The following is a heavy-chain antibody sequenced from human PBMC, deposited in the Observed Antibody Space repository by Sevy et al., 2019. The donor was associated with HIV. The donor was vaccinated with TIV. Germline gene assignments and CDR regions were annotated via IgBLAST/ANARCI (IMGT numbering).Heavy chain of an antibody. Sequence: GGSLRLSCAASGFTFSSYWMHWVRQAPGKGLVWVSRINSDGSSTSYADSVKGRFTIYRYNAKNTLYLQTNKLRADDTAVYYCASSHYDFWSGPKPIDYWGQGTLVTVSS. CDR3: ASSHYDFWSGPKPIDY. CDR2: INSDGSST. V-gene: IGHV3-74*01. J-gene: IGHJ4*02. CDR1: GFTFSSYW. D-gene: IGHD3-3*01.